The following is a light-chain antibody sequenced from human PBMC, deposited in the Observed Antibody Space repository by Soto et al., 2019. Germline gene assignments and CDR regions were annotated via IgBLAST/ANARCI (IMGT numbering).Light chain of an antibody. CDR3: CSYAGSYTHYV. CDR1: SSDVGGYNY. Sequence: QSALTQPRSVSGSPGQSITISCTGTSSDVGGYNYVSWYRQHPGKAPKLMIYDVSKRPSGVPDRFSGSKSENTASLTISGLQAEDEADYYCCSYAGSYTHYVFGTGTKLTVL. V-gene: IGLV2-11*01. CDR2: DVS. J-gene: IGLJ1*01.